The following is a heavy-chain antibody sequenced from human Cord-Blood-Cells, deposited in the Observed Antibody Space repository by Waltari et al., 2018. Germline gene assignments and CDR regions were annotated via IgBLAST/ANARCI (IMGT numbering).Heavy chain of an antibody. CDR2: IRYGGSNK. CDR3: AKVEYSSSSAFDI. D-gene: IGHD6-6*01. J-gene: IGHJ3*02. CDR1: GFTFSSYG. Sequence: QVQLVESGGGVVQPGGSLRLSCAASGFTFSSYGMHWVRQAPGRGREGVAFIRYGGSNKYYADSVKGRFTISRDNSKNTLDLQMNSLRAEDTAVYYCAKVEYSSSSAFDIWGQGTMVTVSS. V-gene: IGHV3-30*02.